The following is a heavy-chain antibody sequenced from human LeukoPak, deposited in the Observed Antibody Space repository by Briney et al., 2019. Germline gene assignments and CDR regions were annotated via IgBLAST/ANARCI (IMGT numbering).Heavy chain of an antibody. CDR1: GGTFSSYA. CDR3: ARTRRYCSGGSCYFDY. V-gene: IGHV1-69*04. D-gene: IGHD2-15*01. CDR2: IIPILGIA. J-gene: IGHJ4*02. Sequence: SVKVSCKASGGTFSSYAISWVRQAPGQGLEWTGRIIPILGIANYAQKFQGRVTITADKSTSTAYMELRSPRSDDTAVYYCARTRRYCSGGSCYFDYWGQGTLVTVSS.